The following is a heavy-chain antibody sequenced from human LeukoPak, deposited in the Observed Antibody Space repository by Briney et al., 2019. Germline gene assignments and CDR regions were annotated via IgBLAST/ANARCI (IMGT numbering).Heavy chain of an antibody. D-gene: IGHD3-10*01. V-gene: IGHV3-33*06. Sequence: GRSLRLSCAASGFTFSSYGMHWVRQAPGKGLEWVAVIWYDGSNKYYADSVKGRFTISRDNSKNTLYLQMNSLRAEDTAVYYCAKNYYGSGGDPHDAFDIWGQGTMVTVSS. CDR1: GFTFSSYG. J-gene: IGHJ3*02. CDR3: AKNYYGSGGDPHDAFDI. CDR2: IWYDGSNK.